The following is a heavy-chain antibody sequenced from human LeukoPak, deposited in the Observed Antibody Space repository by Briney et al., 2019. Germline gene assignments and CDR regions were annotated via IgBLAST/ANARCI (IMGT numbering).Heavy chain of an antibody. CDR1: RGSISRYY. Sequence: SGTLSLTRALSRGSISRYYWSWIRQPPGKGLEWIGYIYYSGSTNYNPSLKSPLTISVDTSNNQFSLKLSSVTAADTAVYYCARVRGNYFPDYWGQGTLVTVSS. J-gene: IGHJ4*02. CDR2: IYYSGST. CDR3: ARVRGNYFPDY. D-gene: IGHD4-11*01. V-gene: IGHV4-59*01.